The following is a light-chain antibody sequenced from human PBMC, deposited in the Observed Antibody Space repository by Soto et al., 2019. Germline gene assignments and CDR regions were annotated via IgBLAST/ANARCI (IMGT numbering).Light chain of an antibody. CDR1: SSDVGDYNY. CDR3: SSYAGSNNWV. Sequence: QSALTQPPSASGSPGQSVTISCTGTSSDVGDYNYVSWDQQHPGKAPKLMIDEVSKRPSGVPDRFSGSKYGNTASLTVSGLQAEDEADYYCSSYAGSNNWVFGGGTKLTVI. J-gene: IGLJ3*02. V-gene: IGLV2-8*01. CDR2: EVS.